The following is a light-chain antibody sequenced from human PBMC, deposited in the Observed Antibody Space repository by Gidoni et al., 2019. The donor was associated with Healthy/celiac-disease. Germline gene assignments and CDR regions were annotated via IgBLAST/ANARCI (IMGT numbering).Light chain of an antibody. Sequence: SVLPQPPSSSATPGQRVTISCSGSSSNIGRNYVYWYQQPPGTAPKLLIYRNNQRPSGVPDRFAGSKSGNAASLAIRGLRSEDEADYYCAAWDDSLSGRVFGGGTKLTVL. V-gene: IGLV1-47*01. J-gene: IGLJ3*02. CDR1: SSNIGRNY. CDR3: AAWDDSLSGRV. CDR2: RNN.